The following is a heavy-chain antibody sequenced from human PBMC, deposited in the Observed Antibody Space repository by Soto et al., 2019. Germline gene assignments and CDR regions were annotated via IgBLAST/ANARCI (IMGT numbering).Heavy chain of an antibody. V-gene: IGHV4-59*01. Sequence: SETLSLTCTVSGGSISSYYWSWIRQPPGKELEWIGYIYYSGRTNYNPSPKSRVTISLDTSKNQFSLKLSSVTAADTAVYYCPRVECSGGTRYPFDYWGQGTLVTVSS. CDR2: IYYSGRT. J-gene: IGHJ4*02. CDR3: PRVECSGGTRYPFDY. CDR1: GGSISSYY. D-gene: IGHD2-15*01.